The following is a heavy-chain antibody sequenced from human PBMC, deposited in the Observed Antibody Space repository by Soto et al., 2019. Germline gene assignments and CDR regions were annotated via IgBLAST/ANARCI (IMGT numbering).Heavy chain of an antibody. V-gene: IGHV3-74*01. CDR3: VRTSLVVAAATREDY. J-gene: IGHJ4*02. CDR2: INSDGSST. CDR1: GFTFSSYW. D-gene: IGHD2-15*01. Sequence: EVQLVESGGGLVQPGASLRLSCAASGFTFSSYWMHWVRQAPGKGLVWVSRINSDGSSTSYAGSVKGRFTISRDNAKNTLYLQMNSLRAEDTAVYYCVRTSLVVAAATREDYWGQGTLVTVFS.